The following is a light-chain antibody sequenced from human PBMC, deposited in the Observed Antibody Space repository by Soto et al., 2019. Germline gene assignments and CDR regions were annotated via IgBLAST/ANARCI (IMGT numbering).Light chain of an antibody. Sequence: AIRVTQSPSSFSASTGDRVIITCRASQGISSYLACYLQQPGKAPTLLIHAASTLQSGVPSRFSGSGSGTEFTLTISGLQSEDFATNYCQQYYSYPLTFGGLTNVEIK. J-gene: IGKJ4*01. CDR1: QGISSY. CDR2: AAS. CDR3: QQYYSYPLT. V-gene: IGKV1-8*01.